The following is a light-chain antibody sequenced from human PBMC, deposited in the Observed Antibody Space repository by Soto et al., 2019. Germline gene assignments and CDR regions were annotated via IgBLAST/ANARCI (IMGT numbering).Light chain of an antibody. J-gene: IGLJ1*01. V-gene: IGLV2-8*01. CDR1: KSDIGVYDF. Sequence: SVLTQPPSASGSPGQSVTISCTGTKSDIGVYDFVSCYQHHPGKAPRLIIYEVVQRPSGVPDRFSGSKSGNTASLTVSGLQAADEADYFCKSYAGSNTYVFGSGTKGTVL. CDR3: KSYAGSNTYV. CDR2: EVV.